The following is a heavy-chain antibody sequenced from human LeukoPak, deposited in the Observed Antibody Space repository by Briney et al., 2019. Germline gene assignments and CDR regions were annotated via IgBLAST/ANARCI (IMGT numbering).Heavy chain of an antibody. J-gene: IGHJ6*03. CDR2: MYTSGST. D-gene: IGHD1-1*01. V-gene: IGHV4-4*09. Sequence: SETLSLTCTVSGCSISSYYWSWIRQPPGKGLEWIGYMYTSGSTNYNPSLKSRVTISVYTSKNQFSLKSSSVTAADTAVYYCARHNHYFYYMDVGGKGTTVTVSS. CDR1: GCSISSYY. CDR3: ARHNHYFYYMDV.